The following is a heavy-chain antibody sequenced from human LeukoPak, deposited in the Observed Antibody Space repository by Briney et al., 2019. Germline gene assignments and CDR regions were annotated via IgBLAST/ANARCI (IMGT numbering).Heavy chain of an antibody. Sequence: ASVKVSCKASGYTFTNYGISWVRQAPGQGLAWMGWISGYNGNTNFAQKLQGRVTMTTDTLTSTAYTELRSLRSDDTAVYYCARGKPNYELDYWGQGTLVTVSS. CDR3: ARGKPNYELDY. J-gene: IGHJ4*02. CDR2: ISGYNGNT. D-gene: IGHD1-7*01. V-gene: IGHV1-18*01. CDR1: GYTFTNYG.